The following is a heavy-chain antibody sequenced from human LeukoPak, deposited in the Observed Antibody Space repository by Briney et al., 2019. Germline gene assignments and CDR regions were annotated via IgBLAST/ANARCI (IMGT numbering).Heavy chain of an antibody. CDR2: ISYDGSNK. V-gene: IGHV3-30*04. CDR1: GFTFSSYA. CDR3: AKGYYDSSGYRNLTGLDP. D-gene: IGHD3-22*01. J-gene: IGHJ5*02. Sequence: GGSLRLSCAASGFTFSSYAMHWVRQAPGKGLEWVAVISYDGSNKYYADSVKGRFTISRDNSKNTLYLQMNSLRAEDTAVYYCAKGYYDSSGYRNLTGLDPWGQGTLVTVSS.